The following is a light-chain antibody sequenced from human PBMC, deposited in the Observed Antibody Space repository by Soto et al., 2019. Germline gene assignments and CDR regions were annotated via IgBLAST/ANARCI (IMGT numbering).Light chain of an antibody. CDR3: QQYCSSPST. CDR2: GAS. V-gene: IGKV3-20*01. Sequence: EIVLTQSPGTLSLSPGERATLSCRARQSVSSSYLAWYQQKPGQAPRLLIYGASSRATAIPDRFSGSGSGTDFALTISRLEPEDFAVYYCQQYCSSPSTFGQGTNVDIK. J-gene: IGKJ2*02. CDR1: QSVSSSY.